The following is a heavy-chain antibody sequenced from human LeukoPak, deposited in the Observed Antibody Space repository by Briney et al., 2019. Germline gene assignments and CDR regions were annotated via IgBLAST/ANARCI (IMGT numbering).Heavy chain of an antibody. CDR3: ARVHMGDYGMDV. J-gene: IGHJ6*02. CDR1: GNTFTAYH. Sequence: GSMKVSCKASGNTFTAYHIHWGRQAPGQGLEWMGYISDRGTPKSAQKFQDRVTVTRDTSITTAYMELNRLKSDDSAVYYCARVHMGDYGMDVWGQGTTVTVSS. V-gene: IGHV1-2*02. CDR2: ISDRGTP.